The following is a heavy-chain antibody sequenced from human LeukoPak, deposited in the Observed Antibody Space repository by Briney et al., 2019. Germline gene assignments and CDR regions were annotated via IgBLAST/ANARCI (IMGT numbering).Heavy chain of an antibody. D-gene: IGHD3-10*01. CDR1: GFTFSNYA. V-gene: IGHV3-23*01. CDR3: AKLGGSRPDSLLFDY. Sequence: PGGSLRLSCAASGFTFSNYAVTWVRQAPGKGLEWVSSITGGGDRTWNADSVKGRFTISRDNSKNTLYLQMNSLRAEDTAVYFCAKLGGSRPDSLLFDYWGQGTLVTVSS. J-gene: IGHJ4*02. CDR2: ITGGGDRT.